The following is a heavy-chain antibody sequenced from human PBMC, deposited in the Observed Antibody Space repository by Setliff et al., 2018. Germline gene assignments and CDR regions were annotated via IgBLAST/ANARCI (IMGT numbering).Heavy chain of an antibody. V-gene: IGHV4-61*02. D-gene: IGHD6-6*01. CDR1: GGSISSGTYY. CDR3: ARDPSSVAARPGY. J-gene: IGHJ4*02. CDR2: LHTSGSI. Sequence: SETLSLTCTVSGGSISSGTYYWSWIRQPAGKGLEWIGRLHTSGSIDYNPSLKSRVTISVDTSKNQFSLRLRSVTAADTAVYYCARDPSSVAARPGYWGQGTLVTVSS.